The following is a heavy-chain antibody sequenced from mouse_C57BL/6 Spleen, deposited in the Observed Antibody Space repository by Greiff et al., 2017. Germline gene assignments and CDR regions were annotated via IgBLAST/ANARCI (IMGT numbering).Heavy chain of an antibody. V-gene: IGHV5-17*01. Sequence: EVMLVESGGGLVKPGGSLKLSCAASGFTFSDYGMHWVRQAPEKGLEWVAYISSGSSTIYYADTVKGRFTISRDNAKNTLFLQMTSLRSEDTAMYYCARDGSSYPYYYAMDYWGQGTSVTVSS. CDR2: ISSGSSTI. CDR1: GFTFSDYG. CDR3: ARDGSSYPYYYAMDY. J-gene: IGHJ4*01. D-gene: IGHD1-1*01.